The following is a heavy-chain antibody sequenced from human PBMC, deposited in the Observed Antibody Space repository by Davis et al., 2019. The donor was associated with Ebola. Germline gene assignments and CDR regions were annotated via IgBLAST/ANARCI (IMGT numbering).Heavy chain of an antibody. J-gene: IGHJ3*02. CDR1: GFTFDDYA. D-gene: IGHD3-10*01. CDR2: INWNSGNT. CDR3: AIMDRDAFDI. V-gene: IGHV3-9*01. Sequence: GGSLRLSCAASGFTFDDYAMHWVRQAPGKGLEWVSGINWNSGNTGYADSVKGRFTISRDNAKNSLYLQMNSLRPEDTALYYCAIMDRDAFDIWGQGTMVTVSS.